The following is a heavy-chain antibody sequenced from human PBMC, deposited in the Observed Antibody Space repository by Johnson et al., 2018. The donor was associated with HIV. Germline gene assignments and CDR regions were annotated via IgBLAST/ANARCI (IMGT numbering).Heavy chain of an antibody. J-gene: IGHJ3*02. CDR2: MSYNASNK. Sequence: VQLVESGGGVVQPGRSLRLPCAASGFNFSNDAIHWVRQAPGKGLEWVAIMSYNASNKYYADSVKGRFTISRDNSKNTLYLEMNSLRAEDTAVYYCAKDTGAYYDIWVSAFDIWGQGTMVTVSS. D-gene: IGHD3-22*01. V-gene: IGHV3-30*04. CDR1: GFNFSNDA. CDR3: AKDTGAYYDIWVSAFDI.